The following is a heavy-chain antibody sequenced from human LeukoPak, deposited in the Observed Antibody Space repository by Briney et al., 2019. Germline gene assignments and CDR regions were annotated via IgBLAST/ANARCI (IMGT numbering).Heavy chain of an antibody. CDR2: VFYSGST. CDR3: ARLDGGGYCLFDY. V-gene: IGHV4-39*01. CDR1: GGSISSSYYS. D-gene: IGHD1-26*01. J-gene: IGHJ4*02. Sequence: SETLSLTCTVSGGSISSSYYSWGWIRQPPGKGLEWIGSVFYSGSTYYNPSLKSRVTISVDTSKNQFSLKLTSVTAADTAVYYCARLDGGGYCLFDYWGQGTLVTVSS.